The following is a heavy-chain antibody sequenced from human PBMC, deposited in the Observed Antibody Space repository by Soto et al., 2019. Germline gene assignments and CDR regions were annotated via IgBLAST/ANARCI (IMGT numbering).Heavy chain of an antibody. CDR3: ASPGPQQMVRDYYYGMDV. CDR2: IYYSGRT. Sequence: QLQLQESGPGLVKPSETLSLTCTVSGGSISSSSYSWGWIRQPPGKVLEWIGSIYYSGRTYYNPYVKSRVTIAVETSKNRFSLKLSAVTAADTAVYYCASPGPQQMVRDYYYGMDVWGQGTTVTVSS. J-gene: IGHJ6*02. V-gene: IGHV4-39*01. D-gene: IGHD6-13*01. CDR1: GGSISSSSYS.